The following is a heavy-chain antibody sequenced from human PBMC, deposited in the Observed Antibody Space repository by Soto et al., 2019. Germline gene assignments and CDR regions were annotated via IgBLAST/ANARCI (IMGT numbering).Heavy chain of an antibody. CDR3: ARDQVGCSSTSCYTTLSLSYYYYGMDV. V-gene: IGHV3-48*03. J-gene: IGHJ6*02. D-gene: IGHD2-2*02. CDR2: ISSSGSTI. CDR1: GFTFSSYE. Sequence: PGGSLRLSCAASGFTFSSYEMNWVRQAPGKGLEWVSYISSSGSTIYYAGSVKGRFTISRDNAKNSLYLQMNSLRAEDTAVYYCARDQVGCSSTSCYTTLSLSYYYYGMDVWGQGTTVTVSS.